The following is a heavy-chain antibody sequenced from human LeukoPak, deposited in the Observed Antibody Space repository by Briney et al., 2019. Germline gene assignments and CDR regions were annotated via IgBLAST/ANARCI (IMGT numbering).Heavy chain of an antibody. V-gene: IGHV4-30-2*01. CDR3: ARIQWLVEGYFDY. J-gene: IGHJ4*02. D-gene: IGHD6-19*01. CDR1: GGSISSGGYS. Sequence: PSETLSLTCAVSGGSISSGGYSWSWIRQPPGTGLEWIGYIYHSGSTYYNPSLKSRVTISVDTSKNQFSLKLSSVTAADTAVYYCARIQWLVEGYFDYWGQGTLVTVSS. CDR2: IYHSGST.